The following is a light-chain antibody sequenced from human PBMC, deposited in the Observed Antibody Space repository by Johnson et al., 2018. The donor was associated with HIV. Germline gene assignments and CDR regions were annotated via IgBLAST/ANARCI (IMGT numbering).Light chain of an antibody. V-gene: IGLV1-51*01. J-gene: IGLJ1*01. Sequence: QSVLTQPPSVSAAPGQKVTISCSGSSSNIGNNYVSWYQQLPGTAPKLLIYDNNKRPSGIPDRFSGSKSGTSATLDITGLQTGDEAEYYCGTWEGSLSLYVFGTGTKVTVL. CDR3: GTWEGSLSLYV. CDR1: SSNIGNNY. CDR2: DNN.